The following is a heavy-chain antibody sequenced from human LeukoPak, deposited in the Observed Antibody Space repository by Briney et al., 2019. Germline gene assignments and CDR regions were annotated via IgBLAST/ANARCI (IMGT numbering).Heavy chain of an antibody. CDR1: GSISGYY. J-gene: IGHJ3*02. Sequence: TSETLSLTCTVSGSISGYYWSWIRQPPGKGLEWIGYIYTSGSTNYNPSLESRVTISVDTSKHQFSLDLSSVTAADTAVYYCARQKCTSASCLTKNAFDIWGQGTMVTVSS. D-gene: IGHD2-2*01. V-gene: IGHV4-4*09. CDR2: IYTSGST. CDR3: ARQKCTSASCLTKNAFDI.